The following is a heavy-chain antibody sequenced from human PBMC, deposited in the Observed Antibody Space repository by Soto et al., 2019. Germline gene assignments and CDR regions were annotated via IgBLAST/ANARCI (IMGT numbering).Heavy chain of an antibody. J-gene: IGHJ5*02. CDR1: GYTFTSYG. Sequence: GASVKVSCKASGYTFTSYGISWVRQAPGQGLEWMGWISAYNGNTNYAQKLQGRVTMTTDTSTSTAYMELRSLRSDDTAVYYCARDRLRFLEWFLNWFDPWGQGTLVTVSS. V-gene: IGHV1-18*01. CDR2: ISAYNGNT. D-gene: IGHD3-3*01. CDR3: ARDRLRFLEWFLNWFDP.